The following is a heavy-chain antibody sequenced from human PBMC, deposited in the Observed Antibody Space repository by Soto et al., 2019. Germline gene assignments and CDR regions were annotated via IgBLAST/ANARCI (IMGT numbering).Heavy chain of an antibody. CDR2: ISPYDGNK. Sequence: QVQLVQSGAEVKKPGASVKVSCKASGFTFTNYFFHWGRQAPRQGLEWMGIISPYDGNKNYQHSLQGRITMTSDTSTSTVYMELRSLRSEDTAVYFCARGDGRGSTGFYYYYGMDVWGHGTMITVSS. CDR3: ARGDGRGSTGFYYYYGMDV. CDR1: GFTFTNYF. J-gene: IGHJ6*02. V-gene: IGHV1-46*01. D-gene: IGHD1-26*01.